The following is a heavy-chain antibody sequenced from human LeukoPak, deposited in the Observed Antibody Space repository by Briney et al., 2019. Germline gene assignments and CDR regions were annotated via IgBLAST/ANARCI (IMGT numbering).Heavy chain of an antibody. J-gene: IGHJ4*02. V-gene: IGHV4-59*01. CDR2: IYYSGST. Sequence: PSETLSLTCTVSGGSIRSYYWSWIRQPPGKGLEWIGYIYYSGSTNYNPSLKSRVTISVDTSKNQFSLKLTSVTAADTAVYYCARSHDYGDYWGYWGQRTLVTVSS. CDR3: ARSHDYGDYWGY. D-gene: IGHD4-17*01. CDR1: GGSIRSYY.